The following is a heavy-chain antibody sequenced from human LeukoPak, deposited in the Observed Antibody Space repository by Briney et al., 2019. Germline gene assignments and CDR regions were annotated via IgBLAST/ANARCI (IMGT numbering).Heavy chain of an antibody. Sequence: GGSLRLSCAASGFTVSSNYMSWVRQAPGKGLEWVSVIYSGGSTYYADSVKGRFTISRDNSKNTLYLQMNSLRAEDTAVYYCGLAGYSSSWYWNWFDPWGQGTLVTVSS. V-gene: IGHV3-66*01. CDR1: GFTVSSNY. D-gene: IGHD6-13*01. J-gene: IGHJ5*02. CDR2: IYSGGST. CDR3: GLAGYSSSWYWNWFDP.